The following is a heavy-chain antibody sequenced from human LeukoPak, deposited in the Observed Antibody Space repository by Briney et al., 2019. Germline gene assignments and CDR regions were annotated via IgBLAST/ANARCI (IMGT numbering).Heavy chain of an antibody. CDR3: AKDSVAGSLDYYYGMDV. J-gene: IGHJ6*02. CDR2: ISWNSGSI. D-gene: IGHD6-19*01. V-gene: IGHV3-9*01. Sequence: GGSLRLSCAASGFTFDDYAMHWVRQAPGEGLEWVSGISWNSGSIGYADSVKGRFTISRDNAKNSLYLQMNSLRAEDTALYYCAKDSVAGSLDYYYGMDVWGQGTTVTVSS. CDR1: GFTFDDYA.